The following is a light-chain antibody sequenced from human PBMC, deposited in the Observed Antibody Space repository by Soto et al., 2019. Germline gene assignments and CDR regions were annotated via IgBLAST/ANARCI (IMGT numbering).Light chain of an antibody. Sequence: SYELTQSPSVSVAPGVTATITCGGNDIGSKSVHWYQQRPGRAPLMVISYDSARPSGIPERFSGSNSGGSATLTISGVEVGDEADYYCQVWDGATDRPVFGGGTKVTVL. CDR3: QVWDGATDRPV. CDR1: DIGSKS. V-gene: IGLV3-21*01. J-gene: IGLJ2*01. CDR2: YDS.